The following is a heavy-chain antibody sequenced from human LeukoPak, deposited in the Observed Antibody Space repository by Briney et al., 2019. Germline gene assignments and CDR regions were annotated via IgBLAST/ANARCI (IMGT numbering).Heavy chain of an antibody. V-gene: IGHV3-7*01. J-gene: IGHJ4*01. Sequence: GGSLRLSCTASGLTFSHYWMDWVRQAPGKGLEWVANINQDGSVKYYVDSVKGRFTISRDNTKNSLSLRMDSLRDDDTAVYYCSRSLEYSGQGTLVTVSS. CDR2: INQDGSVK. CDR1: GLTFSHYW. CDR3: SRSLEY.